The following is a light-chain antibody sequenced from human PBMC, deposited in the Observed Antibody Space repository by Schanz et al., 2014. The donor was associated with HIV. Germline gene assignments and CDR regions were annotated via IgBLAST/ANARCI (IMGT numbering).Light chain of an antibody. CDR2: DAF. CDR3: QQRGNWPPIT. V-gene: IGKV3-11*01. J-gene: IGKJ5*01. CDR1: QSLSSTY. Sequence: EIVLTQSPGTLSLSPGEGATLSCRASQSLSSTYLAWYQQNPGQAPRLLIYDAFNRATGVPARFSGSGSGTDFTLTISSLEPEDFAVYYCQQRGNWPPITFGQGTRLEIK.